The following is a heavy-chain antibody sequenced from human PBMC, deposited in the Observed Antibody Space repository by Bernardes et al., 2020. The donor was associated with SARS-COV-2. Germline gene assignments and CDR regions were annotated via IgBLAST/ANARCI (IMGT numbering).Heavy chain of an antibody. D-gene: IGHD2-15*01. Sequence: SETLSLTCIVSGASVNRFNHYWSWLLQPPGKGLEWIGYVYYSGSTNYNPSLMGRVSISLDTSNNQFSLKLNSVTAADTAVYYCARVVGGAVGVDYWGQGTLVTVSS. V-gene: IGHV4-61*01. CDR2: VYYSGST. J-gene: IGHJ4*02. CDR3: ARVVGGAVGVDY. CDR1: GASVNRFNHY.